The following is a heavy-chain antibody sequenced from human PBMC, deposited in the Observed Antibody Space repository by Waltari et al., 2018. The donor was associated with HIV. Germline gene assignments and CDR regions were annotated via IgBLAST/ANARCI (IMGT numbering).Heavy chain of an antibody. D-gene: IGHD3-3*01. CDR2: CRAGGGT. CDR3: ARGQDDLWEGLYYYHGMDV. V-gene: IGHV4-34*01. J-gene: IGHJ6*02. Sequence: QVQLQQWGAGLLKPSETLSLTCAVYGGLFSGSYWTWIRKSPGKGLEWIGECRAGGGTRYNPALKSRATISLDASKRQVYLKLTSVTAADTAVYYCARGQDDLWEGLYYYHGMDVWGQGTTVTVSS. CDR1: GGLFSGSY.